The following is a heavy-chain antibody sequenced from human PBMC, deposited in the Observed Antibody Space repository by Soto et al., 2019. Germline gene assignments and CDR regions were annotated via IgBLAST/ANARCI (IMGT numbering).Heavy chain of an antibody. CDR2: IYPADSET. D-gene: IGHD2-15*01. V-gene: IGHV5-51*01. CDR3: ARSYCSGGACYSDY. Sequence: GESLKISCKGSGYSFNTYWIGWVRQMPGKGLEWMGIIYPADSETRYSPSFQGQVTMSADKSITTAHLQWSSLKASGTAMYYCARSYCSGGACYSDYWGQGTLVTVSS. CDR1: GYSFNTYW. J-gene: IGHJ4*02.